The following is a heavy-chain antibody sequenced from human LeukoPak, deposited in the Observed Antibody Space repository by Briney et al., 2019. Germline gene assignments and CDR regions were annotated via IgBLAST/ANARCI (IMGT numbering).Heavy chain of an antibody. CDR2: VSGSGAST. CDR1: GFTFSTYG. Sequence: GGSLRLSCAASGFTFSTYGMSWVRQAPGKGLEWVSLVSGSGASTYYADSVKGRFTISRDNSKNTLYLQMNSLRAEDTAVYYCAKGGRTILANSYFDYWGQGNLVTVSS. D-gene: IGHD2/OR15-2a*01. CDR3: AKGGRTILANSYFDY. V-gene: IGHV3-23*01. J-gene: IGHJ4*02.